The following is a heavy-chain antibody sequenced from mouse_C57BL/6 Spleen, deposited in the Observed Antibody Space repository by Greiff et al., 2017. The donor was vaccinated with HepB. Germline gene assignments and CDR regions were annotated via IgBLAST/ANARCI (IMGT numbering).Heavy chain of an antibody. CDR2: IYPGDGDT. V-gene: IGHV1-80*01. D-gene: IGHD2-4*01. CDR1: GYAFSSYW. Sequence: VKLMESGAELVKPGASVKISCKASGYAFSSYWMNWVKQRPGKGLEWIGQIYPGDGDTNYNGKFKGKATLTADKSSSTAYMQLSSLTSEDSAVYFCARWGGLTFDYWGQGTTLTVSS. J-gene: IGHJ2*01. CDR3: ARWGGLTFDY.